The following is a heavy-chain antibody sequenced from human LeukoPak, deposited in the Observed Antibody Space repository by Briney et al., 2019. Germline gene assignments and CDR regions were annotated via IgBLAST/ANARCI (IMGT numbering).Heavy chain of an antibody. Sequence: SETLSLTCAVSGYSISSGYYWGWIRQPPGKGLEWIGSIYHSGSTYYNPSLKSRVTISVDTSKNQFPLKLSSVTAADTAVYYCARGNHYYDSSGYYRAPYNWFDPWGQGTLVTVSS. CDR3: ARGNHYYDSSGYYRAPYNWFDP. CDR1: GYSISSGYY. V-gene: IGHV4-38-2*01. CDR2: IYHSGST. J-gene: IGHJ5*02. D-gene: IGHD3-22*01.